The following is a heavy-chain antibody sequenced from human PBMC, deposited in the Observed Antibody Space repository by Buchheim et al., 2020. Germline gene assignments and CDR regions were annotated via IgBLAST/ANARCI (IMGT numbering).Heavy chain of an antibody. J-gene: IGHJ4*02. CDR2: VKRYTSGGTK. D-gene: IGHD6-25*01. CDR1: GFAFTPAW. V-gene: IGHV3-15*01. CDR3: TADLAESPGYPVDS. Sequence: EVQLVESGGGLVQPGGSLRLSCAASGFAFTPAWMIWVRQAPGMGLEWVGRVKRYTSGGTKDYAAPVKGRFTISRDDSKATVYLQMNSLKIEDTAVYYCTADLAESPGYPVDSWGQGTL.